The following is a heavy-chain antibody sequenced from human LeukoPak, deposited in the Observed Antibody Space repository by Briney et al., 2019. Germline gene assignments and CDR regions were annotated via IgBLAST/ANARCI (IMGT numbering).Heavy chain of an antibody. D-gene: IGHD3-3*01. CDR2: IKQDGSEK. CDR1: GFTFSNAW. Sequence: GGSLRLSCAASGFTFSNAWMSWVRQAPGKGLEWVANIKQDGSEKYYVDSVKGRFTISRDNAKNSLYLQMNSLRAEDTAVYYCARSPLYYDFWSGWGVYYYYGMDVWGQGTTVTVSS. CDR3: ARSPLYYDFWSGWGVYYYYGMDV. J-gene: IGHJ6*02. V-gene: IGHV3-7*05.